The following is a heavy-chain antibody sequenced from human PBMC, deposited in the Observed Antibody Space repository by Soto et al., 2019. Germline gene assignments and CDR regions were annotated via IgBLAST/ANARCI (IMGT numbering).Heavy chain of an antibody. CDR3: ARQGTKQWLVQDYYYGMDV. Sequence: GESLKISCKGSGYSFTSYWIGWVRQMPGKGLEWMGIIYPGDSDTRYSPSFQGQVTISADKSISTAYLQWSSLKASDTAMYYCARQGTKQWLVQDYYYGMDVWGQGTTVTVSS. CDR2: IYPGDSDT. D-gene: IGHD6-19*01. V-gene: IGHV5-51*01. J-gene: IGHJ6*02. CDR1: GYSFTSYW.